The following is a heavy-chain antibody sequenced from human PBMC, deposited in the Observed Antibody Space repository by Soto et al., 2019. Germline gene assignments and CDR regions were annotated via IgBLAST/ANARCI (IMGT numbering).Heavy chain of an antibody. Sequence: GGSLRLSCAASGFSVSNNYMTWVRQAPGKGLEWVSVIYTGGNTYYADSVKGRITISRDNSKNTVYLQMNSLRAEDTAVYYCARVLVGAIHDVFDIGGQGPMVT. J-gene: IGHJ3*02. V-gene: IGHV3-66*01. D-gene: IGHD1-26*01. CDR3: ARVLVGAIHDVFDI. CDR1: GFSVSNNY. CDR2: IYTGGNT.